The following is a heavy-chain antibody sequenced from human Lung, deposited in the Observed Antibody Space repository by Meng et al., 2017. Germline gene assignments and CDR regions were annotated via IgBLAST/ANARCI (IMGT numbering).Heavy chain of an antibody. J-gene: IGHJ4*02. CDR2: IYHSGST. D-gene: IGHD2-21*01. CDR3: TKNDFYCLGY. V-gene: IGHV4-4*02. CDR1: GGSISSDNW. Sequence: QGQLQGAGPGLVKPSGTLSLTCAFSGGSISSDNWWSWVRQPPGKGLEWIGEIYHSGSTNYNPSLKSRITISVDKPKNQFSLTLSSVTAADTAVYYCTKNDFYCLGYWGQGTLVTVSS.